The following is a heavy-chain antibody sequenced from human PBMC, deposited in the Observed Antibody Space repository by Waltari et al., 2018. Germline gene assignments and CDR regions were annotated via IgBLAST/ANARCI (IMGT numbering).Heavy chain of an antibody. J-gene: IGHJ4*02. V-gene: IGHV3-74*01. CDR2: INTDGSFT. Sequence: EVQLVESGGGLVQPGGCLSRSCPVSGFSVSSDWMHWVPPAPGKGLVWGSRINTDGSFTGYADSVEGRFTIFKDYAKNTLYLQMNSLRAEDTAVYYCAAFGVGWQKAYWGQGTLVTVSS. CDR1: GFSVSSDW. CDR3: AAFGVGWQKAY. D-gene: IGHD6-19*01.